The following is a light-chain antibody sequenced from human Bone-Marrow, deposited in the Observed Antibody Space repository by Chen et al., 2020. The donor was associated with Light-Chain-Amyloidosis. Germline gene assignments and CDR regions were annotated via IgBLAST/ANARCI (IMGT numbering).Light chain of an antibody. J-gene: IGKJ3*01. CDR3: QQYYSAPFT. CDR1: QSVLYSSNNKNY. V-gene: IGKV4-1*01. CDR2: WAS. Sequence: DLVMTQSPDSLAVSLGERATINCKSSQSVLYSSNNKNYLAWYQQKPGQPPKLLISWASTRESGVPDRCTGSGSGTDFTLTISSLQAEDVAVYYCQQYYSAPFTFGPGTKVNIK.